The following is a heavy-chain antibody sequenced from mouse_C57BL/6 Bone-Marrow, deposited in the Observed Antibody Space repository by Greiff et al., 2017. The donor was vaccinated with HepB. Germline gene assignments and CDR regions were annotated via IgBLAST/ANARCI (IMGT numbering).Heavy chain of an antibody. CDR1: GFTFTDYY. CDR3: ARYDGSSSYWYFDV. J-gene: IGHJ1*03. Sequence: EVQGVESGGGLVQPGGSLSLSCAASGFTFTDYYMSWVRQPPGKALEWLGFIRNKANGYTTEYSASVKGRFTISRDNSQSILYLQMNALRAEDSATYYCARYDGSSSYWYFDVWGTGTTVTVSS. V-gene: IGHV7-3*01. CDR2: IRNKANGYTT. D-gene: IGHD1-1*01.